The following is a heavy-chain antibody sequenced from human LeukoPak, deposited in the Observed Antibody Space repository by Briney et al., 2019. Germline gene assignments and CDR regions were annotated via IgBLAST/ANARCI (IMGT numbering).Heavy chain of an antibody. V-gene: IGHV3-23*01. Sequence: GSLRPSSAASGFTFSSYAMSWVRQAPGKGLQWVSAISGSGGSTYYADSVKGRFTISRDNSKNTLYLQMNSLRAEDTAVYYCAKVRYYYDSSGYPEDYWGQGTLVTVSS. CDR3: AKVRYYYDSSGYPEDY. D-gene: IGHD3-22*01. CDR2: ISGSGGST. CDR1: GFTFSSYA. J-gene: IGHJ4*02.